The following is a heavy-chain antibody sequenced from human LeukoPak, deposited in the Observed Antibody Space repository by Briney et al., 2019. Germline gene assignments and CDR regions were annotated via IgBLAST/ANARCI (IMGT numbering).Heavy chain of an antibody. V-gene: IGHV3-74*01. CDR1: GFTFSSYW. D-gene: IGHD4-11*01. Sequence: GGSLRLSCAASGFTFSSYWMHWVRQAPGKGLVWVSRINSDGSSTSYADSVKGRFTISRDNAKNTLYLQMNSLRAEDTAVYYCARVDYHPGAFDIWGQGTMVTVSS. J-gene: IGHJ3*02. CDR3: ARVDYHPGAFDI. CDR2: INSDGSST.